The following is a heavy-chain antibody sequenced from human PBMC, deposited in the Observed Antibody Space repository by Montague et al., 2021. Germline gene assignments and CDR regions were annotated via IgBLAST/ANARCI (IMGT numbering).Heavy chain of an antibody. D-gene: IGHD6-6*01. V-gene: IGHV6-1*01. J-gene: IGHJ4*02. CDR2: N. Sequence: NDYAVSVKSRMTISPDTSKNQFSLQLSSVTPEDRAVYYCARDPPYSLSSSFDYWGQGTLVTVSS. CDR3: ARDPPYSLSSSFDY.